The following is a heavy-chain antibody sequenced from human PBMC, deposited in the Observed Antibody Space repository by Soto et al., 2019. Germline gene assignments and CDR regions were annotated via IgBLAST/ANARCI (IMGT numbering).Heavy chain of an antibody. CDR3: ARDKITGLFDY. D-gene: IGHD2-8*02. CDR2: INHSGST. V-gene: IGHV4-34*01. Sequence: QVQLQQWGAGLLKPSETLSLTCAVYGGSFSGYYWTWLRQPPGTGLEWIGEINHSGSTNYNPSLMSRVTISVDTSKNQFSLKLTSVTAADTAVYYCARDKITGLFDYWGQGTLVTVSS. CDR1: GGSFSGYY. J-gene: IGHJ4*02.